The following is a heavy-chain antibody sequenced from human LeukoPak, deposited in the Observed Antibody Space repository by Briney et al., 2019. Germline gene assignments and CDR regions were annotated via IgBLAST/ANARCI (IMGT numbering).Heavy chain of an antibody. J-gene: IGHJ4*02. V-gene: IGHV3-74*01. Sequence: AGSLRLSCAAYGFSFSSHWTDWGRQVPGKGLVWVSRINQDGSNTFYADSVKGRFTTSRDNAKNTLYLQMNSLGVEDTAVYYCARDLHWGASDYWGQGTLVTVSS. CDR3: ARDLHWGASDY. D-gene: IGHD1-26*01. CDR1: GFSFSSHW. CDR2: INQDGSNT.